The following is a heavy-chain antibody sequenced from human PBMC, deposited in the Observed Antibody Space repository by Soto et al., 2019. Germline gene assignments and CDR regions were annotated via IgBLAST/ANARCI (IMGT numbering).Heavy chain of an antibody. V-gene: IGHV1-69*13. Sequence: SVKVSCKASGGTFSSYAISWVRQAPGQGLEWMGGIIPIFGTANYAQKFQSKVTITADESTSKDYIELSSLRSEDTAVYYCARVQAGHSSSRKGYYSGMDVWGQGTTVTVSS. CDR2: IIPIFGTA. CDR1: GGTFSSYA. D-gene: IGHD6-13*01. CDR3: ARVQAGHSSSRKGYYSGMDV. J-gene: IGHJ6*02.